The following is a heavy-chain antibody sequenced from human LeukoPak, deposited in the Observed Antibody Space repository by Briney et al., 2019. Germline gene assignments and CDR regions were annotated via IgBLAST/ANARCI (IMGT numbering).Heavy chain of an antibody. D-gene: IGHD2-2*01. V-gene: IGHV3-23*01. CDR1: GFTFSDYA. CDR3: ARDLVPAHNDYYYYGMDV. CDR2: IGGSGGST. Sequence: GGSLRLSCAASGFTFSDYAMTWVRQAPGKGLEWVSAIGGSGGSTFYADSVKGRFTISRDNSQNTLHLQMNSLGAEDTAVYYCARDLVPAHNDYYYYGMDVWGQGTTVTVSS. J-gene: IGHJ6*02.